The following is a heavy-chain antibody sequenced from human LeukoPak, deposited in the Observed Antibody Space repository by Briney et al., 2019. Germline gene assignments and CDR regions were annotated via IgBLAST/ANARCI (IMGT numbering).Heavy chain of an antibody. D-gene: IGHD3-22*01. Sequence: GPSVNLSCTASGGTFSSYAISWVRQAPGQGLEWMGRIIPILGIANYAQKFQGRVTITADKSTSTAYMELSSLRSEDTAVYYCARGVYYYDSSGYTGGWFDPWGQGSLVAVSS. V-gene: IGHV1-69*04. CDR2: IIPILGIA. CDR1: GGTFSSYA. CDR3: ARGVYYYDSSGYTGGWFDP. J-gene: IGHJ5*02.